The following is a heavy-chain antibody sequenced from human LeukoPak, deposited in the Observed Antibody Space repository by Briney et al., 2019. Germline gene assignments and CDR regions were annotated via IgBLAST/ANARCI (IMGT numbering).Heavy chain of an antibody. Sequence: GGSLRLSCAASGFPFRSYAMHWVRQAPGKGLEYVSAITLDGISTYYANSVKGRFTVSRDNSKNTLYLQMGSLRAEDMAVYYCAKDQWYYYDSGGQGDAFDIWGQGTMVTVSS. CDR3: AKDQWYYYDSGGQGDAFDI. V-gene: IGHV3-64*01. D-gene: IGHD3-22*01. CDR1: GFPFRSYA. CDR2: ITLDGIST. J-gene: IGHJ3*02.